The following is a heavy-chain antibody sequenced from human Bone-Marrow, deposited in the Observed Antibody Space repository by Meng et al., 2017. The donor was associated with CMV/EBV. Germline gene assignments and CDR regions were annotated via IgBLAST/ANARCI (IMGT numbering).Heavy chain of an antibody. J-gene: IGHJ4*02. CDR2: IYSGGSST. V-gene: IGHV3-23*03. Sequence: GGSLTLSCAASGSTFSIYAMSWVRQAPGKGREWVSVIYSGGSSTYYADSVKGRFTITRDNSKNTLFLQMNTPIAEDTSVYYCARLSSSWYYFDYWGQGTLVTVSS. CDR3: ARLSSSWYYFDY. CDR1: GSTFSIYA. D-gene: IGHD6-13*01.